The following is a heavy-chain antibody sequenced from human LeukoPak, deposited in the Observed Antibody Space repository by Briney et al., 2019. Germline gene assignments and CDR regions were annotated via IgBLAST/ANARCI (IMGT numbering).Heavy chain of an antibody. V-gene: IGHV4-31*03. CDR2: IYYSGST. D-gene: IGHD2-15*01. Sequence: PSQTLSLTCTVSGGSISSGAYSWSWIRQHPGKGLEWIGYIYYSGSTYYNPSLKSRLTISVDTSKNQFSLKLSSVTAADTAVYYCVRGSYCSGGSCYRNFYYYGMDVWGQGTTVTVSS. CDR1: GGSISSGAYS. J-gene: IGHJ6*02. CDR3: VRGSYCSGGSCYRNFYYYGMDV.